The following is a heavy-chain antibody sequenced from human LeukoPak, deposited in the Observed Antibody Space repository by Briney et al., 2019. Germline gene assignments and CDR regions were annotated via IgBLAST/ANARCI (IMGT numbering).Heavy chain of an antibody. D-gene: IGHD3-3*01. Sequence: ASVKVSCKASGYTFTSYDINWVRQATGQGLEWMGWMNPNSGNTGYAQKFQGRVTMTKNTSISTAYMELSSLRSEDTAVYYCARGPDSRNYDFWSGYYFAYYYGMDVWGQGTTVTVSS. CDR2: MNPNSGNT. CDR3: ARGPDSRNYDFWSGYYFAYYYGMDV. J-gene: IGHJ6*02. CDR1: GYTFTSYD. V-gene: IGHV1-8*01.